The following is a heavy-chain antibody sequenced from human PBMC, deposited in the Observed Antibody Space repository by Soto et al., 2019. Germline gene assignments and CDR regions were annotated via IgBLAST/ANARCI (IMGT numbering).Heavy chain of an antibody. V-gene: IGHV4-61*02. Sequence: SETLSLTCTVSGGSISSGGYSWSWIRQSAGKGLEWIGRIYSTGTTNFNPSLKSRLTMSMDMSKNQVSLNLTSVTAADTAVYYCVRDRADFSSTYYHYFSVWGRGTLVTVPS. CDR1: GGSISSGGYS. J-gene: IGHJ2*01. CDR2: IYSTGTT. D-gene: IGHD6-13*01. CDR3: VRDRADFSSTYYHYFSV.